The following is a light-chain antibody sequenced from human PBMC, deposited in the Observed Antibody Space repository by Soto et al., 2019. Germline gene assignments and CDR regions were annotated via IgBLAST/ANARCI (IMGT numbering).Light chain of an antibody. J-gene: IGLJ1*01. CDR2: DVS. CDR3: SSYTSSSTLLYV. Sequence: QSALTQPASVSGSPGQSITISCTGTSSDVGGYNYVSWYQHHPGKAPKLMIYDVSNRPSGVSNRFSGSKSGNTASLTISGLQAEDEADYYCSSYTSSSTLLYVFGTGTKLPVL. CDR1: SSDVGGYNY. V-gene: IGLV2-14*03.